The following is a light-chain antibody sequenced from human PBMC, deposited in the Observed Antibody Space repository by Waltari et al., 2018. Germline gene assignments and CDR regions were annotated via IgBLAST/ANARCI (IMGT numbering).Light chain of an antibody. V-gene: IGKV1-39*01. J-gene: IGKJ2*03. CDR1: QSISSY. CDR3: QQSYSTPYS. Sequence: DIQMTQSPSSLSASVGDRVTITCRASQSISSYLNWYQQKPGKAPKLLIYAASSLPSGVPSRFSGSGSETDFTLTISSLQPEDFATYYCQQSYSTPYSFGQGTKLEIK. CDR2: AAS.